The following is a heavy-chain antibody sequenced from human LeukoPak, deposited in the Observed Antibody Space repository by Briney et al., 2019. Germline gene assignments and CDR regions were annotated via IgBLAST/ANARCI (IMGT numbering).Heavy chain of an antibody. V-gene: IGHV4-59*13. CDR3: ARGYNWGGDAFDI. J-gene: IGHJ3*02. Sequence: PSETLSLTCTVSGGSISSYYWSWIRQPPGKGLEWIGYIYYSGSTNYNPSLKSRVTISVDTSKNQFSLKLSSVTAADTAVYYCARGYNWGGDAFDIWGQGTMVTVSS. CDR1: GGSISSYY. D-gene: IGHD1-1*01. CDR2: IYYSGST.